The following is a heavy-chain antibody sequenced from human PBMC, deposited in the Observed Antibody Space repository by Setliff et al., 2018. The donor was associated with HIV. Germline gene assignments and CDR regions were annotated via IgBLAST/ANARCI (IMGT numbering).Heavy chain of an antibody. CDR3: ARVSRGGSSPGWFDP. J-gene: IGHJ5*02. D-gene: IGHD6-6*01. CDR1: GGSISSGSYY. CDR2: IYTSGST. Sequence: SETLSLTCTVSGGSISSGSYYWSWIRQPAGKGLEWIGHIYTSGSTNYNPSLKSRVTISFDTSKEQFSLKLTSVTAADTAVYYCARVSRGGSSPGWFDPWGQGTLVTVS. V-gene: IGHV4-61*09.